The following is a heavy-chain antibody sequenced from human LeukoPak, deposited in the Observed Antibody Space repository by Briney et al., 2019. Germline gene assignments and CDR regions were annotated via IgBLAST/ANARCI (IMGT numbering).Heavy chain of an antibody. Sequence: ASVKVSCKASGHTFTSYDINWVRQATGQGLEWMGWMNPNSGNTGYAQKFQGRVTITRDTSASTMYMDLSSLRSEDTAVYYCARDMGSGSLHYWGQGTLVTVSS. V-gene: IGHV1-8*01. CDR3: ARDMGSGSLHY. D-gene: IGHD1-26*01. J-gene: IGHJ4*02. CDR2: MNPNSGNT. CDR1: GHTFTSYD.